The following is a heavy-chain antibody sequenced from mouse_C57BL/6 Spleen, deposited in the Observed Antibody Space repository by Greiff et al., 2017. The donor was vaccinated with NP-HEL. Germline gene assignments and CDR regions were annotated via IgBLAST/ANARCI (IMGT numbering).Heavy chain of an antibody. Sequence: QVQLQQPGAELVMPGASVKLSCKASGYTFTSYWMHWVKQRPGQGLEWIGEIDPSDSYTNYNQKFKGKSTLTVDKSSSTAYMQLSSLTSEDSAVYYCARSRLTLDYWGQGTTLTVSS. J-gene: IGHJ2*01. D-gene: IGHD3-2*02. V-gene: IGHV1-69*01. CDR3: ARSRLTLDY. CDR1: GYTFTSYW. CDR2: IDPSDSYT.